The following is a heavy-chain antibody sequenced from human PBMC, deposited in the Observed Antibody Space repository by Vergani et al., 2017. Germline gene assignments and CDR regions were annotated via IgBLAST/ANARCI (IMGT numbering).Heavy chain of an antibody. V-gene: IGHV5-51*01. J-gene: IGHJ5*02. D-gene: IGHD1-1*01. CDR1: EYSFGNYW. CDR3: ARHTTYTAT. CDR2: IYPADSDT. Sequence: EVELVQSGPEMRKPGESLKISCKGSEYSFGNYWIGWVRQRPWKGLEWMGIIYPADSDTRYSPSFQGQITITADKSISTAFLQWDSLKPSNTALYYCARHTTYTATWGEGTLVTVSS.